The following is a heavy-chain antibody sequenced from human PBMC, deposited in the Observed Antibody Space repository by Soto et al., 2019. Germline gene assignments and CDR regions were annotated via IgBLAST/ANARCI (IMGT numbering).Heavy chain of an antibody. CDR1: GGSFSGYY. Sequence: SETLSLTCAVYGGSFSGYYWSWIRQPPGKGLEWIGEINHSGSTNYNPSLKSRVTVSVDTSKNQFSLKLSSVTAADTAVYYCARRPIVVVPAAKGGMDVWGKGTTVTVSS. CDR3: ARRPIVVVPAAKGGMDV. CDR2: INHSGST. V-gene: IGHV4-34*01. D-gene: IGHD2-2*01. J-gene: IGHJ6*04.